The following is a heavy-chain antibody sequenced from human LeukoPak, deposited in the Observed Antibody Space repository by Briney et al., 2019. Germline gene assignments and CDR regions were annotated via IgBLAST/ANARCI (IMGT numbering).Heavy chain of an antibody. CDR2: IRSKANSYAS. CDR1: GFTFSGSA. CDR3: TSLGSGLLLR. D-gene: IGHD2-15*01. V-gene: IGHV3-73*01. J-gene: IGHJ4*02. Sequence: GGSLRLSCAASGFTFSGSAMHWVRQASGQGLEWVGRIRSKANSYASAYAASVKGRITISRDDSKNTAYLQMNSLKPEDTAVYYCTSLGSGLLLRWGQGTLVTVSS.